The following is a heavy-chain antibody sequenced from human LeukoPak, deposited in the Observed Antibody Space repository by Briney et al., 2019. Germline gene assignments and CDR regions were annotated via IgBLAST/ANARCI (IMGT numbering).Heavy chain of an antibody. V-gene: IGHV3-7*05. CDR3: ARGRYFFDY. J-gene: IGHJ4*02. Sequence: PGGSLRLSCAASGFTFSRHWMTGVRQAPGRGLEWVANIKQDGSAKYYVDSVKGRFTISRDNAKNSLYLQMNSLRAEDTAVYYCARGRYFFDYWGQGTLVTVSS. CDR2: IKQDGSAK. CDR1: GFTFSRHW.